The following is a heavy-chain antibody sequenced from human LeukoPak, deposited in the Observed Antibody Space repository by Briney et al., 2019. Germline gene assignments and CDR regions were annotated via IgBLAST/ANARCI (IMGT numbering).Heavy chain of an antibody. CDR1: GGSISSSNW. D-gene: IGHD3-3*01. Sequence: SGTLSLTCAVSGGSISSSNWWSWVRQPPGKGLEWIGEIYHSGSTNYNPSLKSRVTISVDKSKNQFSLKLGSVTAADTAVYYCARGRKRVFGVITTRVWFDSWGQGTLVTVSS. V-gene: IGHV4-4*02. J-gene: IGHJ5*01. CDR2: IYHSGST. CDR3: ARGRKRVFGVITTRVWFDS.